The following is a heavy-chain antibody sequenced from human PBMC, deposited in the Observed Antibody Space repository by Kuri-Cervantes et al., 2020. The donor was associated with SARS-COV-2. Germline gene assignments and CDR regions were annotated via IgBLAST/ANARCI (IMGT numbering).Heavy chain of an antibody. Sequence: LRLSCSVSGGSISSSSYYWGWTRPPPGKGLEWIGSIYYSGSTYYNPSLKSRVTISVDTSNNQFSLKLSSVTAADTAVYYCARFSAAAGQLTFDSWGQGTLVTVSS. CDR3: ARFSAAAGQLTFDS. CDR1: GGSISSSSYY. V-gene: IGHV4-39*07. D-gene: IGHD6-13*01. J-gene: IGHJ4*02. CDR2: IYYSGST.